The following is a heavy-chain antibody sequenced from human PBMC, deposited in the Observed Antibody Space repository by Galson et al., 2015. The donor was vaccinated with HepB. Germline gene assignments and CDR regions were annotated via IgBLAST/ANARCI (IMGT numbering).Heavy chain of an antibody. D-gene: IGHD3-22*01. V-gene: IGHV3-15*01. CDR1: GFTFSNAW. Sequence: SLRLSCAASGFTFSNAWMSWVRQAPGKGLEWVGRIKSKTDGGTTDYAAPVKGRFTISRDDSKNTLYLQMNSLKTEDTAVYYCTTDYYDSSGYYATFDYWGQGTLVTVSS. J-gene: IGHJ4*02. CDR3: TTDYYDSSGYYATFDY. CDR2: IKSKTDGGTT.